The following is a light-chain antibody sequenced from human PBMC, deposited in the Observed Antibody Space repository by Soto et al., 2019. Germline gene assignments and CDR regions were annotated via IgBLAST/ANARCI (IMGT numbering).Light chain of an antibody. CDR1: QSINIW. Sequence: DIQMTQSPSTLSASVGDRVTITCRARQSINIWLAWYQQKPGKAPKLLIYDASILESGVPPRFSGSGSGAEFTLTISSLQPDDFATYYCQQYNSYRTFGQGTKVDIK. J-gene: IGKJ1*01. V-gene: IGKV1-5*01. CDR2: DAS. CDR3: QQYNSYRT.